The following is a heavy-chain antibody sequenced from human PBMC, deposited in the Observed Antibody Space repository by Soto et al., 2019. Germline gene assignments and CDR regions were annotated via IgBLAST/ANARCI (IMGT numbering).Heavy chain of an antibody. D-gene: IGHD3-16*01. CDR1: GFTFGSYA. CDR3: AKFRGTAYSYYPMDV. CDR2: ISGSGRTT. Sequence: EVQLLESGGGLVQPGGSLSLSCAASGFTFGSYAMNLLRHAPGRGLECVSFISGSGRTTYYADSGRRRFTISRDNSKNTLYLQMNSLRAEDTALYYCAKFRGTAYSYYPMDVWGKGTTVTVSS. V-gene: IGHV3-23*01. J-gene: IGHJ6*03.